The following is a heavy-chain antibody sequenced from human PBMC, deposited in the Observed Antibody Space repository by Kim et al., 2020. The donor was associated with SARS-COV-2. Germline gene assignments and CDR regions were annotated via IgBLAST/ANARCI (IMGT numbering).Heavy chain of an antibody. CDR2: INHSGST. Sequence: SETLSLTCAVYGGSFSGYYWSWIRQPPGKGLEWIGEINHSGSTNYNPSLKSRVTISVDTSKNQFSLKLSSVTAADTAVYYCARGAIHYDFWSGYRWPHYFGHWGQGTLVTVSS. CDR3: ARGAIHYDFWSGYRWPHYFGH. V-gene: IGHV4-34*01. D-gene: IGHD3-3*01. J-gene: IGHJ4*02. CDR1: GGSFSGYY.